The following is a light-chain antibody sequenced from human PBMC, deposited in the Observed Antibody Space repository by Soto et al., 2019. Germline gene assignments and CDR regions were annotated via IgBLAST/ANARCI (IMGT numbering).Light chain of an antibody. V-gene: IGKV3-11*01. CDR3: QQRSNWPPIT. CDR2: VAS. CDR1: QSVHNF. Sequence: VLTQSPATLSLSQEDRAALSCNASQSVHNFLAWYQQKPGQPPRLLIYVASNRAAGIPARYSGSGSGTDFTLTINSLEPEDFAVYYCQQRSNWPPITFGQGTRLEIK. J-gene: IGKJ5*01.